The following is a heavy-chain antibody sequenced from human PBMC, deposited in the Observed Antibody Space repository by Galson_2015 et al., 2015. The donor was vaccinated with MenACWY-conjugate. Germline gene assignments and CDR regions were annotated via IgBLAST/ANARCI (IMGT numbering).Heavy chain of an antibody. D-gene: IGHD5-24*01. CDR2: ISGSGGST. Sequence: SLRLSCAASGFTFSSYAMSWVRQAPGKGLEWVSAISGSGGSTYYADSVKGRFTISRDNSKNTLYLQMNSLRAEDTAVYYCAKHSTVMATISWVASGFDYWGQGTLVTVSS. V-gene: IGHV3-23*01. CDR1: GFTFSSYA. CDR3: AKHSTVMATISWVASGFDY. J-gene: IGHJ4*02.